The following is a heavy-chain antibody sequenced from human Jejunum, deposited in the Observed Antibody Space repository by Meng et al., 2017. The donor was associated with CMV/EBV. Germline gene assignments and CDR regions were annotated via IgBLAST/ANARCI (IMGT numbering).Heavy chain of an antibody. D-gene: IGHD2-15*01. V-gene: IGHV3-74*01. Sequence: SHWMQWVRQAPGKGLGWVSRIDGDGSYTNYADSVKGRLTISRDNAKSTLFLEMNSLRVEDTAVYYCARDAAYCDGGGCYSAYYFDYWGQGALVTVSS. J-gene: IGHJ4*02. CDR2: IDGDGSYT. CDR3: ARDAAYCDGGGCYSAYYFDY. CDR1: SHW.